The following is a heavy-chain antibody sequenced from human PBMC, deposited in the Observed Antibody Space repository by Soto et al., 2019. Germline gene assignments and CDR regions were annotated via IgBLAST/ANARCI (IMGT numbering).Heavy chain of an antibody. CDR3: ARDGDGRMTTNPYYYNGMDV. CDR1: GGSLGSYY. V-gene: IGHV4-59*01. CDR2: VFYTGRA. D-gene: IGHD4-4*01. Sequence: QVQLQESGPGLVEASETLSLTCTVSGGSLGSYYWSWIRQPPGKGLEWIGYVFYTGRANYNASLKSRVRISIDTSNYQFSLKLSSVTAAETAVYYCARDGDGRMTTNPYYYNGMDVWGPGTTVTVSS. J-gene: IGHJ6*01.